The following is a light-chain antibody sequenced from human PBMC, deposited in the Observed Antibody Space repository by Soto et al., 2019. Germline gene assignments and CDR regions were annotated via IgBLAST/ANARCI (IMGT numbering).Light chain of an antibody. CDR2: DVN. CDR3: CSYTTLHTPV. CDR1: SSDLGAYNF. J-gene: IGLJ3*02. Sequence: QYALTQPASVSGSPGQSITISCTGTSSDLGAYNFVSWYQHHPGKAPKLIIYDVNNRPSGVSDRFSGSQSGNTASLTISGLQAEDDADYSCCSYTTLHTPVFGGGTKVTVL. V-gene: IGLV2-14*03.